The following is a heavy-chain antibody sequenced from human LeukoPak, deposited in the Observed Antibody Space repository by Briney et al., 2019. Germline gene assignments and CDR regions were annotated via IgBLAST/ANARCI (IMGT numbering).Heavy chain of an antibody. V-gene: IGHV3-7*01. CDR1: GFSFSNYW. J-gene: IGHJ4*02. CDR3: ARPSLNTGSYFDY. Sequence: GGSLRLSCEASGFSFSNYWMSWVRQAPGKGLEWVANIKQDGSELYYVDSVRGRFTISREKAKNSLYLQMNSLRAEDTAVYYCARPSLNTGSYFDYWGQGILVSVSS. D-gene: IGHD1-26*01. CDR2: IKQDGSEL.